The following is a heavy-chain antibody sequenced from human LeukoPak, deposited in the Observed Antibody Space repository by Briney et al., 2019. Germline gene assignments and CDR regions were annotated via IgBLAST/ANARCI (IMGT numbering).Heavy chain of an antibody. CDR3: AREYCSCGICYAYFDY. Sequence: ASVKVSCKASGYTFTGYYMHWVRQAPGQGLEWMGRINPNSGDTSYAQKFQGRVTMTRDTSISTAYMELSRLRSDDTAVYYCAREYCSCGICYAYFDYWGQGTLVTVSS. J-gene: IGHJ4*02. D-gene: IGHD2-15*01. CDR1: GYTFTGYY. V-gene: IGHV1-2*06. CDR2: INPNSGDT.